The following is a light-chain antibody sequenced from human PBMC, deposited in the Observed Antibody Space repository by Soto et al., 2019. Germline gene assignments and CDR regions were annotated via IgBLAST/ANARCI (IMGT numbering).Light chain of an antibody. CDR1: GXNIGAGYG. CDR2: GSD. V-gene: IGLV1-40*01. Sequence: QSVLTQPPSVPGAPGQTVTISCTGSGXNIGAGYGVQWYQQLPGTAPGLLIYGSDDRPSGVPDRFSASVSGNSASLAITGLQTEDEAVYYCQSYDSNLSEVFGPGTKVTVL. CDR3: QSYDSNLSEV. J-gene: IGLJ1*01.